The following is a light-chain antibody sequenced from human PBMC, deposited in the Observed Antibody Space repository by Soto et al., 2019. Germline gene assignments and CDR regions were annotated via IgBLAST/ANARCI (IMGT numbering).Light chain of an antibody. V-gene: IGKV3-20*01. J-gene: IGKJ1*01. Sequence: EVELTQSPGTLSLSPGERATLSCRASQSVSSSHLAWYQQKRGQAPRLLIYDTSTRATGIPDRFSGSGSGTDFTLTISRLEPEDFAVYHCQQYGASPWTFGPGTKVEVK. CDR2: DTS. CDR3: QQYGASPWT. CDR1: QSVSSSH.